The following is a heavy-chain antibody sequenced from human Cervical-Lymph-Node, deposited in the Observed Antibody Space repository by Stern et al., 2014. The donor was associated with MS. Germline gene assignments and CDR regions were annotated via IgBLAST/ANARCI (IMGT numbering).Heavy chain of an antibody. CDR1: GFTFRTYA. D-gene: IGHD3-10*01. CDR3: ARGGRGVGLEY. Sequence: VQLVDPGGGVVQPGRSLSLSCVASGFTFRTYAMHWVRQAPGKVLEWVAFVSYDGTQRNSTDSVKARFTISRDNSKNTLYLHMNSLRDEDTAVYFCARGGRGVGLEYWGQGALVTVSS. V-gene: IGHV3-30-3*01. CDR2: VSYDGTQR. J-gene: IGHJ4*02.